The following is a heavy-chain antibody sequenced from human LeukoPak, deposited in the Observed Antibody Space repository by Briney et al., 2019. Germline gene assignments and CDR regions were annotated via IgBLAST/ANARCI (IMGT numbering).Heavy chain of an antibody. CDR3: AASSGVTLGRF. CDR1: GGSISSGTHY. Sequence: SETLSLTCTVSGGSISSGTHYYNWICQHPGKGLEWIGYIYYTGITSYNPSLKSRVTMSVDTSMNQVSLKVTSLTAADTAVYYCAASSGVTLGRFWGQGALVTVSS. J-gene: IGHJ4*02. D-gene: IGHD3-16*01. V-gene: IGHV4-31*03. CDR2: IYYTGIT.